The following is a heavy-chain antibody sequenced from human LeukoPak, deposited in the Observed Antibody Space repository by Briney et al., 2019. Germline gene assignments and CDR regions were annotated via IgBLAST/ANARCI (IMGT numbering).Heavy chain of an antibody. V-gene: IGHV3-48*02. J-gene: IGHJ4*02. Sequence: GRSLRLSCAASGFTFSSYSMNWGRQAPGKGLEWVAYISSSSSTIYYADSVKGRFTISRDNAKNSLFLQMNSLRDEDTAVYYCARAGLTTYPPNFDYWGQGTLVTVSS. CDR3: ARAGLTTYPPNFDY. D-gene: IGHD1-1*01. CDR2: ISSSSSTI. CDR1: GFTFSSYS.